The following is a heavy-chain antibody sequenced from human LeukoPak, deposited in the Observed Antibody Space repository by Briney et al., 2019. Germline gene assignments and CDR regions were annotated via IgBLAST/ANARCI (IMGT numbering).Heavy chain of an antibody. Sequence: PSETLSLTCTVSGDSVSSGSYLWSWIRQPPGTGLEWIGYIQNSGSTNYNPSLKSRVTISIDTSKNQFSSNLSSVTAADTAVFYCARDHLRRNCNGGNSMPLDVWGKGTTVTVSS. V-gene: IGHV4-61*01. J-gene: IGHJ6*04. CDR3: ARDHLRRNCNGGNSMPLDV. D-gene: IGHD2-15*01. CDR1: GDSVSSGSYL. CDR2: IQNSGST.